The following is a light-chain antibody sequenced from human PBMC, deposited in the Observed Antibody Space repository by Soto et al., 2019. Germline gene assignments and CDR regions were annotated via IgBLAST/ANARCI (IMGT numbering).Light chain of an antibody. CDR3: CTSTSARPVVI. Sequence: QSVLTQPASVSGSPGQSITISCSGTSGDVGGYNYVSWYQHHPGKAPKLIIYDVTYRPSAVSDRFSDSISGNIASLAISGLQYEDEAADSCCTSTSARPVVIFGGGTKLTVL. J-gene: IGLJ2*01. CDR2: DVT. V-gene: IGLV2-14*03. CDR1: SGDVGGYNY.